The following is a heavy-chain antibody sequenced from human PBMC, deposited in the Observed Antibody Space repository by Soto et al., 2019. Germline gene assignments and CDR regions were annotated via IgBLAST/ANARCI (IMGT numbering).Heavy chain of an antibody. CDR1: GFTFSSYW. J-gene: IGHJ3*02. CDR2: IKQDGSEK. Sequence: GGPLRLSCGASGFTFSSYWISWGRQAPGKGLEWVANIKQDGSEKYYVDSVKGRFTISRDNAKNSLYLQMNSLRAEDTAVYYCARDLAENDAFDSWGQGTMVNV. CDR3: ARDLAENDAFDS. V-gene: IGHV3-7*01. D-gene: IGHD6-19*01.